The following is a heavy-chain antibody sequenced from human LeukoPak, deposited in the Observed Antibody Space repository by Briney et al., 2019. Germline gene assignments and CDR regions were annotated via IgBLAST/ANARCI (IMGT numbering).Heavy chain of an antibody. V-gene: IGHV4-39*01. CDR1: GGSISSSSYY. CDR2: IYYSGST. Sequence: SETLSLTCTVSGGSISSSSYYWGWIRQPPGKGLEWIGSIYYSGSTYYNPSLKSRLTMSVDTSKNQFSLKLNSVTAADTAVYYCARPRTTGGWFDPWGQGTLVTVSS. D-gene: IGHD1-1*01. J-gene: IGHJ5*02. CDR3: ARPRTTGGWFDP.